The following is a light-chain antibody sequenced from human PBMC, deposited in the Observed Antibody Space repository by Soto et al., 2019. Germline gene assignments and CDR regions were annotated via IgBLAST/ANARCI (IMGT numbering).Light chain of an antibody. J-gene: IGKJ1*01. CDR3: QHCGSSPS. Sequence: EIVLTQSPGTLSLSPGERATLSCRASQSVSSSYLAWYQQKPGQAPRLLIYDTSSRATGIPDRFSGSGSGTDFTLAISRLETEDFAVYYCQHCGSSPSFGQGTKVELK. V-gene: IGKV3-20*01. CDR1: QSVSSSY. CDR2: DTS.